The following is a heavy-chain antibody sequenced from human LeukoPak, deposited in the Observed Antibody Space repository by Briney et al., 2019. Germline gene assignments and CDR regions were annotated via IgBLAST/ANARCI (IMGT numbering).Heavy chain of an antibody. CDR1: GYTFTSYD. J-gene: IGHJ6*03. CDR3: ARGLWFGGLGYMDL. D-gene: IGHD3-10*01. V-gene: IGHV1-8*01. Sequence: ASVKVSCKASGYTFTSYDINWVRQATGQGLEWMGWMIPNSGNTGYAQKLQGRVTMARNPSTSTAYIELSSPRSEDTGVYYCARGLWFGGLGYMDLWGKGTTVTVSS. CDR2: MIPNSGNT.